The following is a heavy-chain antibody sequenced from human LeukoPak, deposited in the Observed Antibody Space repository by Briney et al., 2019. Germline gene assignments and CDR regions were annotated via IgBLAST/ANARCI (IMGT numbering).Heavy chain of an antibody. CDR2: INHSGST. CDR3: ARRGFWSGYYPFDY. CDR1: GGSFSGYY. V-gene: IGHV4-34*01. Sequence: PSETLSLTCAVYGGSFSGYYWSWIRQPPGKGLEWIGEINHSGSTNYNPSLKSRVTISVDTSKNQFSLKLSSVTAADTAVYYCARRGFWSGYYPFDYWGQGTLVTVSS. J-gene: IGHJ4*02. D-gene: IGHD3-3*01.